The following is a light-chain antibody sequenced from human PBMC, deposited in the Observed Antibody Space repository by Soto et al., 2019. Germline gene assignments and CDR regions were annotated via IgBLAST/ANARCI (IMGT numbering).Light chain of an antibody. V-gene: IGLV2-23*01. J-gene: IGLJ1*01. CDR3: CSYAGSSTFHV. CDR2: EGS. Sequence: QSVLTQPASVSGSPGQSITISCAGTRSDVGSYNLVSWYQQHPGKAPKLMIYEGSKRPSGVSNRFSGSKSGNTASLTISGLQAGDEADYYCCSYAGSSTFHVFGTGTKVPVL. CDR1: RSDVGSYNL.